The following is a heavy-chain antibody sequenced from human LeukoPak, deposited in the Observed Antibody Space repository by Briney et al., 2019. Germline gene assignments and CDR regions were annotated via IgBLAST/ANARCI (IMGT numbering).Heavy chain of an antibody. J-gene: IGHJ6*02. CDR1: GFTFSSYG. CDR3: AKDIIRYYYDSSGDYYYYGMDV. V-gene: IGHV3-30*18. D-gene: IGHD3-22*01. CDR2: ISYDGSNK. Sequence: GGSLRLSCAASGFTFSSYGMHWVRQAPGKGLEWVAVISYDGSNKYYADSVKGRFTISRDNSKNTLYLQMNSLSAEDTAVYYCAKDIIRYYYDSSGDYYYYGMDVWGQGTTVTVSS.